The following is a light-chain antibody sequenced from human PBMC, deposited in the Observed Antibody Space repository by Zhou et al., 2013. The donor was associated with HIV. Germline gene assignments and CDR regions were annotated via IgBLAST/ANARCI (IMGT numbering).Light chain of an antibody. CDR1: QGINNY. CDR2: QAS. J-gene: IGKJ1*01. V-gene: IGKV1-8*01. CDR3: QQYNSHWT. Sequence: AIRITQSPSSLSASTGDRVTITCRASQGINNYLAWYQQKPGKAPKVLIYQASTLQRGVPSRFSGSGSGTEFTLTISSLQPDDFATYYCQQYNSHWTFGQGTKVEIK.